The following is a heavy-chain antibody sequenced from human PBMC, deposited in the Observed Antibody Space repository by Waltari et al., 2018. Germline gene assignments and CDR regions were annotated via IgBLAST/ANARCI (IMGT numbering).Heavy chain of an antibody. CDR1: GFALHNNP. D-gene: IGHD2-8*01. V-gene: IGHV3-23*01. CDR2: SGSDGRT. Sequence: EVQVLESGGGLVQPGGSLSLSCVASGFALHNNPLSLVRQVPGRGLEGVSASGSDGRTYYADSVKGRFTISRDNSKNTLYLQMNSLRDEDTAVYYCAKEVWQQMVKMVGWFDPWGQGTLVTVSS. CDR3: AKEVWQQMVKMVGWFDP. J-gene: IGHJ5*02.